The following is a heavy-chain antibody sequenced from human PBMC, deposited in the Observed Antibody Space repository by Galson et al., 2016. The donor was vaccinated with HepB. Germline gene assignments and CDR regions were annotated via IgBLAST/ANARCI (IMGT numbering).Heavy chain of an antibody. D-gene: IGHD3-3*01. CDR2: INQDGSEK. V-gene: IGHV3-7*03. J-gene: IGHJ5*02. Sequence: SLRLSCATSGFTFSTFWMNWVRQTPGKGLEWVANINQDGSEKYYVDSVKGRFTISRDNAKNSLYLQMNSLRGEDTAEYYCARDFLFAHDLWGPGTLVTVSS. CDR3: ARDFLFAHDL. CDR1: GFTFSTFW.